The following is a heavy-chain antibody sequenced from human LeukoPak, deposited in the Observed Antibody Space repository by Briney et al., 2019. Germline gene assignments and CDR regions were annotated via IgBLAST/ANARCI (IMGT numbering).Heavy chain of an antibody. CDR3: AMPPYSSRWYGYYFDY. CDR2: ISYDGSNK. J-gene: IGHJ4*02. V-gene: IGHV3-30*03. D-gene: IGHD6-13*01. Sequence: GRSLRLSCAASGFTFSSYGMHWVRQAPGKGLEWVAVISYDGSNKYYADSVKGRFTISRDNSKNTLYLQMNSLRAEDTAVYYCAMPPYSSRWYGYYFDYWGQGTLVTVSS. CDR1: GFTFSSYG.